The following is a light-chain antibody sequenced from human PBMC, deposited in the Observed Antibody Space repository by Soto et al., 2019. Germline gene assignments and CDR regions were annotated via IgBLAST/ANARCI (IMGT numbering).Light chain of an antibody. Sequence: QSALTQPTSVSGSPGQSITISCTGNHNDIGTYDYVSWYQQHPGRAPRLLIHGVTTRPSGISGRFSASKSGLTASLTISGLQPEDEADYYCSSFTSNRIYVFGPGTQLTVL. J-gene: IGLJ7*01. CDR2: GVT. CDR1: HNDIGTYDY. V-gene: IGLV2-14*03. CDR3: SSFTSNRIYV.